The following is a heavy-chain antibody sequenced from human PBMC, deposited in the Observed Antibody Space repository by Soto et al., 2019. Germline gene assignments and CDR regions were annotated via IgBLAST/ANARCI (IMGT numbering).Heavy chain of an antibody. Sequence: HPGGSLRLSCAASGFTFDDYAMHWVRQAPGKGLEWVSLISWDGGSTYYADSVKGRFTISRDNSKNSLYLQMNSLRAEDTALYYCATAAVVEGDAEVHVGYEYFDNWGQGTLVTVSS. D-gene: IGHD5-12*01. J-gene: IGHJ4*02. V-gene: IGHV3-43D*04. CDR1: GFTFDDYA. CDR3: ATAAVVEGDAEVHVGYEYFDN. CDR2: ISWDGGST.